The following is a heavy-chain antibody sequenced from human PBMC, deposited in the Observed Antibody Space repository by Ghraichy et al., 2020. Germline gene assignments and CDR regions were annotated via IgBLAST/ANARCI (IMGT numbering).Heavy chain of an antibody. V-gene: IGHV4-39*01. J-gene: IGHJ3*02. CDR1: GGSISSSSYY. Sequence: SETRSLTCTVSGGSISSSSYYWGWIRQPPGKGLEWIGSIYYSGSTYYNPSLKSRVTISVDTSKNQFSLKLSSVTAADTAVYYCARPTPSDYGGNGIDDAFDIWGQGTMVTVSS. CDR2: IYYSGST. CDR3: ARPTPSDYGGNGIDDAFDI. D-gene: IGHD4-23*01.